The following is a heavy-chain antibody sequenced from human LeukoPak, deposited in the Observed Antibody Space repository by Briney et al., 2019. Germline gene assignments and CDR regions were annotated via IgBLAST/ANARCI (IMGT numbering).Heavy chain of an antibody. D-gene: IGHD4-17*01. V-gene: IGHV3-7*01. J-gene: IGHJ4*02. CDR1: GFTFSSYW. CDR3: ARDLRPNYGDLFDY. Sequence: PGGSLRLSCAASGFTFSSYWMSWVRQAPGKGLEWVANIKQDGSEKYYVDSVKGRSTISRDNAKNSLYLQMNSLRAEDTAVYYCARDLRPNYGDLFDYWGQGTLGTVSS. CDR2: IKQDGSEK.